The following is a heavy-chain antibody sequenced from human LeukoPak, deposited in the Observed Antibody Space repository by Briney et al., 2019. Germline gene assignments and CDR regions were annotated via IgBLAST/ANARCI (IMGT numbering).Heavy chain of an antibody. V-gene: IGHV3-74*01. J-gene: IGHJ4*02. CDR2: INFDGSST. Sequence: PGGSLRLSCAASGFTFNSYWMHWVRQSPGKGLVWVSRINFDGSSTNYADSVKGRFTISRDNSKNTLYLQMNSLTAEDTAVYYCARDRHSTSLCHFDYWGQGTLVTVSS. CDR3: ARDRHSTSLCHFDY. D-gene: IGHD6-13*01. CDR1: GFTFNSYW.